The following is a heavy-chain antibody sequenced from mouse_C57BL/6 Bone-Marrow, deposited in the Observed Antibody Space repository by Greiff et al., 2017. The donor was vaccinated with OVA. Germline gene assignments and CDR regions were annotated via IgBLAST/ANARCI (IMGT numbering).Heavy chain of an antibody. V-gene: IGHV1-42*01. D-gene: IGHD2-1*01. Sequence: EVQLQQSGPELVKPGASVKISCKASGYSFTGYYMNWVKQSPEKSLEWIGEINPSTGGTTYNQKFKAKATLTVDKSSSTAYMQLKSLTSEDSAVYYGARRRLYGNYWYVDVWGTGTTVTVSS. CDR2: INPSTGGT. CDR3: ARRRLYGNYWYVDV. CDR1: GYSFTGYY. J-gene: IGHJ1*03.